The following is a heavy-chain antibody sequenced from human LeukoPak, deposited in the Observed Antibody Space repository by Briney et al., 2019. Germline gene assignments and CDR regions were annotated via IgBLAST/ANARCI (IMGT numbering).Heavy chain of an antibody. J-gene: IGHJ4*02. Sequence: SVKVSCKASGGTFSSYAISWVRQAPGQGLEWMGGIIPIFGTANYAQKLQGRVTITADESTSTAYMELSSLRSKDTAVYYCALGGFGETSPFDYWGQGTLVTVSS. CDR3: ALGGFGETSPFDY. D-gene: IGHD3-10*01. CDR1: GGTFSSYA. V-gene: IGHV1-69*13. CDR2: IIPIFGTA.